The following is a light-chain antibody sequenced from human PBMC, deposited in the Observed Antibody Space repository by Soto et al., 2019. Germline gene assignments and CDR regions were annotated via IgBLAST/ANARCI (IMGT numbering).Light chain of an antibody. V-gene: IGKV4-1*01. CDR3: QQYFTTPSWT. CDR2: WAS. Sequence: AVSLGERATINCKSSQSALFNSNNKNYIAWYQQKPGQPPKLLIYWASTRESGVPDRFSGSGSGTDFTLTINSLQAEDVAVYYCQQYFTTPSWTFGQGTTVEIK. J-gene: IGKJ1*01. CDR1: QSALFNSNNKNY.